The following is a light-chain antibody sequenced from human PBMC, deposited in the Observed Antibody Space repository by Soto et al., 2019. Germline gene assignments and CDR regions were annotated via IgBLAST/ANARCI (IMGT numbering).Light chain of an antibody. Sequence: DIVMTQSPATLSVSLGERATLSCRASQSVSSNLNWYQQKPGQAPKLLIYGASTMATGIPARFSGSGSGTDFTLPISSLQSEDFAINYCRQYNNWPPETFGQGTKVDIK. V-gene: IGKV3-15*01. CDR2: GAS. J-gene: IGKJ1*01. CDR1: QSVSSN. CDR3: RQYNNWPPET.